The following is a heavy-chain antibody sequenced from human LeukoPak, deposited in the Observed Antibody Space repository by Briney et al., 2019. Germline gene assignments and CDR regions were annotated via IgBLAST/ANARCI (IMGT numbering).Heavy chain of an antibody. CDR2: TFYSGNV. CDR1: GGSITFYY. CDR3: AKGGPEASAGLSWFDP. D-gene: IGHD1-14*01. V-gene: IGHV4-59*01. Sequence: SETLSLTCTVSGGSITFYYWHWMRQPPGKGLEWIGHTFYSGNVKYNPSLESRVTISVDRSKNQISLNLNSATAADTAVYYCAKGGPEASAGLSWFDPWGQGTLVTVSS. J-gene: IGHJ5*02.